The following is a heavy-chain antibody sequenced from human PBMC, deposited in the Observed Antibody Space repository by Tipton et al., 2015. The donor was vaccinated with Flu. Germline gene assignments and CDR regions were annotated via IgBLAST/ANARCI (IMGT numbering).Heavy chain of an antibody. CDR2: ISYSGSP. D-gene: IGHD6-19*01. CDR3: VALGGGVAGTAYY. V-gene: IGHV4-38-2*01. Sequence: GLVKPSETLSLTCVVSGYSIINGYNWGWIRQSPGKGLEWIGSISYSGSPYYNPTLKSRVTISVDTSKNQFSLKLTSVTAADTAVYYCVALGGGVAGTAYYWGQGTLVTASS. J-gene: IGHJ4*02. CDR1: GYSIINGYN.